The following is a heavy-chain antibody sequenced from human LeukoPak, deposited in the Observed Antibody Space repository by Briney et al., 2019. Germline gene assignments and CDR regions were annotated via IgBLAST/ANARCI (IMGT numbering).Heavy chain of an antibody. J-gene: IGHJ5*02. CDR1: GFTFSSYG. V-gene: IGHV3-23*01. D-gene: IGHD6-19*01. CDR2: ISGSGGST. Sequence: QAGGSLRLSCAASGFTFSSYGMSWVRQAPGKGLEWVSAISGSGGSTYYADSVKGRFTISRDNSENTLYLQMNSLRAEDTAVYHCAKDGSSGRRWFDPWGQGTLVTVSS. CDR3: AKDGSSGRRWFDP.